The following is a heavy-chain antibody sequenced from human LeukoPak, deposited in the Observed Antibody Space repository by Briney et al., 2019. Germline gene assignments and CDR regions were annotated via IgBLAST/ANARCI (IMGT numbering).Heavy chain of an antibody. CDR3: ARSGWGSSWYYFDS. D-gene: IGHD6-13*01. J-gene: IGHJ4*02. CDR2: IYYSGSN. V-gene: IGHV4-39*07. CDR1: GGSISSSSYY. Sequence: PSETLSLTCTVSGGSISSSSYYWGWIRQPPGKGLEWIGSIYYSGSNNYNPSLKSRVTISIDESKNQFSLKLSSVTAADTAVYYCARSGWGSSWYYFDSWGQGTLVTVSS.